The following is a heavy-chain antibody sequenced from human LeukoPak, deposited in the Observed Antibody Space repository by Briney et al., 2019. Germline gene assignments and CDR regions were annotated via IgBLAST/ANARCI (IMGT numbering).Heavy chain of an antibody. J-gene: IGHJ6*03. CDR2: ISGSGGST. Sequence: GGSLRLSCAASGFTFSSYAMSWVRQAPGKGLEWVSAISGSGGSTYYADSVKGRFTISRDNSKNTLYLQMNSLRAEDTAVYYCAKNVASIFGVVIGYYYYMDVWGKGTTVTVSS. CDR1: GFTFSSYA. CDR3: AKNVASIFGVVIGYYYYMDV. V-gene: IGHV3-23*01. D-gene: IGHD3-3*01.